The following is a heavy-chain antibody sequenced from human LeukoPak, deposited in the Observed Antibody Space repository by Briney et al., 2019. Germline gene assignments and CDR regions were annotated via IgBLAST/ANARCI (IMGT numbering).Heavy chain of an antibody. CDR1: GGSISSSSYY. CDR2: IYYSGST. Sequence: SETLSLTCTVSGGSISSSSYYWGWIRQPPGKGLEWIGSIYYSGSTYYNPSLKSRVTISVDTSKNQFSLKLSSVTAADTAVYYCARDAVAGREHPLAFDPWGQGTLVTVSS. D-gene: IGHD6-19*01. V-gene: IGHV4-39*07. J-gene: IGHJ5*02. CDR3: ARDAVAGREHPLAFDP.